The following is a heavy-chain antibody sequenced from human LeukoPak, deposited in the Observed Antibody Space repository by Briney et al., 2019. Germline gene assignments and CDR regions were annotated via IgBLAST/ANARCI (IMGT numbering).Heavy chain of an antibody. V-gene: IGHV3-74*01. CDR2: LNSDGSST. Sequence: PGGSLRLSCAASGFTFSSYWMHWVRQAPGKGLVWVSRLNSDGSSTSYTDSVKGRFTISRDNAKNTLYLQMNSLRAEDTAVYYCARDLSGYDDFDYWGQGTLVTVSS. CDR1: GFTFSSYW. J-gene: IGHJ4*02. D-gene: IGHD5-12*01. CDR3: ARDLSGYDDFDY.